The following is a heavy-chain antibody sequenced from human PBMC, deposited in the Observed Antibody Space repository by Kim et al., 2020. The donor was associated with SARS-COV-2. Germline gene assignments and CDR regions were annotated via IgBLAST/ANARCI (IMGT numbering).Heavy chain of an antibody. D-gene: IGHD3-22*01. Sequence: KGRFTSSRDKTKNSLYMQMNSLRAEDTAVYYCARDLADSSGYYHVYYFDYWGQGTLVTVSS. CDR3: ARDLADSSGYYHVYYFDY. V-gene: IGHV3-11*05. J-gene: IGHJ4*02.